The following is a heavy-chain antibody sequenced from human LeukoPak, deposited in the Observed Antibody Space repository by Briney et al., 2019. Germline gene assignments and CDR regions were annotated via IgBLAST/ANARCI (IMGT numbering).Heavy chain of an antibody. V-gene: IGHV3-30-3*01. CDR3: ARAAGKSGSSAFDY. Sequence: PGGSLRLSCAASGFTFSSYAMHWVRQAPGKGLEWVAVISCDGSNKYYADSVKGRFTISRDNSKNTLYLQMNSLRAEDTAVYYCARAAGKSGSSAFDYWGQGTLVTVSS. J-gene: IGHJ4*02. CDR1: GFTFSSYA. CDR2: ISCDGSNK. D-gene: IGHD1-26*01.